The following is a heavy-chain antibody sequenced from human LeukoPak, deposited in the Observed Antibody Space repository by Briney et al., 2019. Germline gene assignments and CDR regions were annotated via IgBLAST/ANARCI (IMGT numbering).Heavy chain of an antibody. J-gene: IGHJ3*02. CDR2: ICGDGGST. CDR1: GFNFHDYA. D-gene: IGHD4-17*01. V-gene: IGHV3-43*02. CDR3: AKGMFVTTWRFDAFDI. Sequence: GSPRLSCAASGFNFHDYAMHRVRQAPGKGLEWVSIICGDGGSTYYADAVKGRSTISRDNSKNSLYLQMNSLRTEDTALYYCAKGMFVTTWRFDAFDIWGQGTMVTVSS.